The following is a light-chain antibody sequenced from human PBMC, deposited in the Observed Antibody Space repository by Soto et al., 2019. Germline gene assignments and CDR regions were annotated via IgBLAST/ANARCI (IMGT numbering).Light chain of an antibody. V-gene: IGKV3-15*01. CDR1: ENVYTN. Sequence: EIVLTQSPATLSVSPGERATLSCRASENVYTNLAWYQQKPGQAPRLLIYGASTRATGIPARFRGSGSGTEFTLTISSLQSEDFAVYYCQQYNNWLTFGEGTKVDIK. CDR2: GAS. J-gene: IGKJ4*01. CDR3: QQYNNWLT.